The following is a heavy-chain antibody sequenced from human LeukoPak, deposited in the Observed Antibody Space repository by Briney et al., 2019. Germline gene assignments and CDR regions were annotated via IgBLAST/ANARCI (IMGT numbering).Heavy chain of an antibody. CDR3: ARARSGWASDAFDI. Sequence: ASVKVSCKASGYTFTSYAMNWVRQAPGQGLEWMGWVNTNTGNPTYAQGFTGRFVFSLDTSVSTAYLQISSLKAEDTAVYYCARARSGWASDAFDIWGQGTMVTVSS. J-gene: IGHJ3*02. CDR2: VNTNTGNP. V-gene: IGHV7-4-1*02. CDR1: GYTFTSYA. D-gene: IGHD6-19*01.